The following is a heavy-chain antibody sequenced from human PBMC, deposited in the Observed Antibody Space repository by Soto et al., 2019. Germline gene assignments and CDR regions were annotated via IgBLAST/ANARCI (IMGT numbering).Heavy chain of an antibody. V-gene: IGHV1-46*01. CDR2: INPSGGST. Sequence: GASVKVSCKASGYTFTTYYIHWVRQAPGQGLEWMGIINPSGGSTNYAQKFQDRVTMTRDTSTSTFYMELSSLRSEDTAVYYCTRDLYGVNSVYWGQGTLVTVSS. D-gene: IGHD4-17*01. CDR1: GYTFTTYY. CDR3: TRDLYGVNSVY. J-gene: IGHJ4*02.